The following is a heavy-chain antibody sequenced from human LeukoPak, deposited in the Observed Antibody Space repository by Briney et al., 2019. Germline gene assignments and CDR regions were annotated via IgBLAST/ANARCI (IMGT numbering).Heavy chain of an antibody. J-gene: IGHJ6*03. CDR1: GFTFSSYE. Sequence: GGSLRLSCAASGFTFSSYEMNWVRQAPGKGLEWVSYISSSSSTIYYADSVKGRFTVSRDSAKSSLYLQMNSLRAEDTAVYYCARDGNRDGDMDVWGKGTTVTVSS. CDR2: ISSSSSTI. V-gene: IGHV3-48*01. D-gene: IGHD1-1*01. CDR3: ARDGNRDGDMDV.